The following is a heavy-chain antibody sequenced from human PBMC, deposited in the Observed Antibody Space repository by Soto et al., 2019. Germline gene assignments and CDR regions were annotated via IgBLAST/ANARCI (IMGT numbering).Heavy chain of an antibody. CDR2: IIPIFGTA. V-gene: IGHV1-69*01. D-gene: IGHD3-3*01. Sequence: QVQLVQSGAEVKKPGSSVKVSCKASGGTFSSYAISWVRQAPGQGLEWMGGIIPIFGTANYAQKFQGRVPITADESTSTAYMELSSLRSEDTAVYYCARGNYDFWSATQNDAFDIWGQGTMVTVSS. CDR3: ARGNYDFWSATQNDAFDI. CDR1: GGTFSSYA. J-gene: IGHJ3*02.